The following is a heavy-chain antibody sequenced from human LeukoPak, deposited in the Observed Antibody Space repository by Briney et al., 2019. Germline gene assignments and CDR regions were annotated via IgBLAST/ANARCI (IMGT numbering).Heavy chain of an antibody. CDR2: IKKDGSEK. D-gene: IGHD5-18*01. CDR3: ARDADYVDTASGGLWYFDL. Sequence: GGSLRLSCAASGFTFSNYWMSWVRQAPGKGLEWVANIKKDGSEKYYVDFVRGRFTISRDNAKNSLYLQMNSLTAEDTAVFYCARDADYVDTASGGLWYFDLWGRGSLVAVSS. J-gene: IGHJ2*01. V-gene: IGHV3-7*01. CDR1: GFTFSNYW.